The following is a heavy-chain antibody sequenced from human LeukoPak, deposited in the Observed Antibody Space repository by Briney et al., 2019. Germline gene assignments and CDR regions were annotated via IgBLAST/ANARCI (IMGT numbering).Heavy chain of an antibody. Sequence: SETLSLTCAVYGGSFSGYYWSWIRQPPGKGLEWIGEINHSGSTNYNPSLKSRVTISVDTSKNQFSLKLSSVTAADTAVYYCARGRGPGAVAGRALDYWGQGTLVTVSS. CDR3: ARGRGPGAVAGRALDY. J-gene: IGHJ4*02. CDR2: INHSGST. V-gene: IGHV4-34*01. CDR1: GGSFSGYY. D-gene: IGHD6-19*01.